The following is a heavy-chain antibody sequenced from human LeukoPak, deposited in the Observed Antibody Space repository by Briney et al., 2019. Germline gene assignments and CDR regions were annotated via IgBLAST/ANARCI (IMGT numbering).Heavy chain of an antibody. CDR2: ISRSGGTT. CDR3: ARDSKARHAEYFQH. Sequence: PGGSLRLSCAASGFTFSSYAMTWVRQAPGKGPEWVSGISRSGGTTFYADSVRGRFTISRDNSKNTLYLQMNSLRAEDTAVYYCARDSKARHAEYFQHWGQGTLVTVSS. CDR1: GFTFSSYA. D-gene: IGHD6-6*01. V-gene: IGHV3-23*01. J-gene: IGHJ1*01.